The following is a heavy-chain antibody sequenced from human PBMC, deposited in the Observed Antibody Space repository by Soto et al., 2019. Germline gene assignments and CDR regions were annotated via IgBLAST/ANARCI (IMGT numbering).Heavy chain of an antibody. J-gene: IGHJ5*02. CDR2: IYHSGST. CDR1: GGSISSGGYS. D-gene: IGHD3-22*01. Sequence: SETLSLTCAVSGGSISSGGYSWSWIRQPPGKGLEWIGYIYHSGSTYYNPSLKSRVTISVDRPKNQFSLKLSSVTAADTAVYYCARVKDYYDSSGYHNWFDPWGQGTLVTVSS. CDR3: ARVKDYYDSSGYHNWFDP. V-gene: IGHV4-30-2*01.